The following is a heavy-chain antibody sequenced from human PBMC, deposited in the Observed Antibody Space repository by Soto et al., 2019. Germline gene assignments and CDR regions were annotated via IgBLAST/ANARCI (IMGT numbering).Heavy chain of an antibody. V-gene: IGHV4-59*01. J-gene: IGHJ4*02. CDR3: ARESSGWYFDY. D-gene: IGHD6-19*01. Sequence: SETLSLTCAVSGGSISSYYWSWIRQPPGKGLEWIGYIYYSGSTNYNPSLKSRVTISVDTSKNQFSLKLSSVTAADTAVYYCARESSGWYFDYWGQGTLVTVSS. CDR1: GGSISSYY. CDR2: IYYSGST.